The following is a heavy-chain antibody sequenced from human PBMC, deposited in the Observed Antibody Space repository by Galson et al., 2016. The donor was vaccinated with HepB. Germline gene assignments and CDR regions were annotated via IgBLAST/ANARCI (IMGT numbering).Heavy chain of an antibody. Sequence: QSGAEVKKPGESLRISCTGSGYSFTNYWINWVRQMPGKGLEWMGRIDPGDSFTNCSPSFQGHVTIPADKSISTAYLQWSSLKAWDTARYYCASLRSGSLTSDTWGQGTLVTVSS. V-gene: IGHV5-10-1*01. CDR1: GYSFTNYW. CDR3: ASLRSGSLTSDT. J-gene: IGHJ5*02. CDR2: IDPGDSFT. D-gene: IGHD1-26*01.